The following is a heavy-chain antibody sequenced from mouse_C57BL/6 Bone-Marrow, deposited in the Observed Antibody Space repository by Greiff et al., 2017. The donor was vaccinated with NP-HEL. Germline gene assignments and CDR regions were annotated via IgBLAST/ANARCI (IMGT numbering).Heavy chain of an antibody. CDR2: IDPSDSYT. CDR3: ARITTVVAPYWYFDV. Sequence: QVQLQQPGAELVRPGTSVKLSCKASGYTFTSYWMHWVKQRPGQGLEWIGVIDPSDSYTNYNQKFKGKATLTVDTSSSTAYMQLSSLTSEDSAVYYCARITTVVAPYWYFDVWGTGTTVTVSS. CDR1: GYTFTSYW. D-gene: IGHD1-1*01. J-gene: IGHJ1*03. V-gene: IGHV1-59*01.